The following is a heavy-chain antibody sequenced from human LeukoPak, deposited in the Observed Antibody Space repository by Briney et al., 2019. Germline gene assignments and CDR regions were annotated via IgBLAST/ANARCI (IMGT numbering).Heavy chain of an antibody. D-gene: IGHD6-19*01. J-gene: IGHJ4*02. CDR3: AKVRASSGWSDYFDY. Sequence: GGSLRHSCAASGFTFSSYGMHWVRQAPGKGLEWVAVISYDGSNKYYADSVKGRFTISRDNSKNTLYLQMNSLRAEDTAVYYCAKVRASSGWSDYFDYWGQGTLVTVSS. CDR1: GFTFSSYG. CDR2: ISYDGSNK. V-gene: IGHV3-30*18.